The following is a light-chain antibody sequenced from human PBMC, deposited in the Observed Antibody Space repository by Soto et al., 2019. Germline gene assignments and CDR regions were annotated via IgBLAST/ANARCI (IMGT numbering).Light chain of an antibody. Sequence: QSVLTQPPSASGTPGQRGTISCSGSSSNIGSNYVYWYRQLPGTAPKLLIYSNNQRPSGVPDRFSGSKSGTSASLAISGLRSEDESDYYCAAWDNSLSGVVFGGGTKLTVL. V-gene: IGLV1-47*01. J-gene: IGLJ2*01. CDR2: SNN. CDR3: AAWDNSLSGVV. CDR1: SSNIGSNY.